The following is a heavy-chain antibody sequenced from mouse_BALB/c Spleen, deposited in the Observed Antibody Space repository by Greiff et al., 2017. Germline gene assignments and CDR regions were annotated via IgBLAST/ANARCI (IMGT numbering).Heavy chain of an antibody. D-gene: IGHD1-1*01. CDR3: ARDYGSSDWYFDV. V-gene: IGHV2-2*02. CDR2: IWSGGST. J-gene: IGHJ1*01. CDR1: GFSLTSYG. Sequence: QVQLKESGPGLVQPSQSLSITCTVSGFSLTSYGVHWVRQSPGKGLEWLGVIWSGGSTDYNAAFISRLSISKDNSKSQVFFKMNSLQANDTAIYYCARDYGSSDWYFDVWGAGTTVTVSS.